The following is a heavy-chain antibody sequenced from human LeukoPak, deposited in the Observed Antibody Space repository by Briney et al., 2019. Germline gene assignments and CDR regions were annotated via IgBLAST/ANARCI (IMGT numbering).Heavy chain of an antibody. CDR2: INHSGST. CDR3: ARAKLITMIVVVRARASDI. Sequence: KPSETLSLTCAVYGGSFSGYYWSWIRQPPGKGLEWIGEINHSGSTNYNPSLKSRVTISVDTSKNQFSLKLSSVTAADTAVYYCARAKLITMIVVVRARASDIWGQGTMVTVSS. J-gene: IGHJ3*02. CDR1: GGSFSGYY. V-gene: IGHV4-34*01. D-gene: IGHD3-22*01.